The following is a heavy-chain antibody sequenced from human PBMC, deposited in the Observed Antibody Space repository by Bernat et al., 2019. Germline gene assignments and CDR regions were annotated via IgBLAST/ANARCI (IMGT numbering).Heavy chain of an antibody. CDR1: GGSISSSSYY. CDR3: ASHMIVVVYFDY. CDR2: IYYSGST. Sequence: QLQLQESGPGLVKPSETLSLTCTVSGGSISSSSYYWGWIRQPPGKGLEWIRSIYYSGSTYYNPSLTSRVTISVDTSKNQFSLKLSSVTAADTAVYYCASHMIVVVYFDYWGQGTLVTVSS. V-gene: IGHV4-39*01. D-gene: IGHD3-22*01. J-gene: IGHJ4*02.